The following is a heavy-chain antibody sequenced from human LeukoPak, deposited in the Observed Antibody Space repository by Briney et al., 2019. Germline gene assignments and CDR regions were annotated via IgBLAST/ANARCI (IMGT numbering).Heavy chain of an antibody. CDR2: IHDTGST. CDR1: RGSFSSVAYA. V-gene: IGHV4-30-2*01. CDR3: ARGTNAATGEFAY. Sequence: SETLSLTCAVSRGSFSSVAYAWTWIRQPPGKGLEWIGYIHDTGSTYYKPSLKSRLTMSVDRSKNHFSLQLTSVTAADTAVYFCARGTNAATGEFAYWGQGILVTVSS. J-gene: IGHJ4*02. D-gene: IGHD7-27*01.